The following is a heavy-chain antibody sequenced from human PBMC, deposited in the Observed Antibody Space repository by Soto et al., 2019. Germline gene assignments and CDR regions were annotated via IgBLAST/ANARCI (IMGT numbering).Heavy chain of an antibody. Sequence: SLTCAVSGGSISSSNWWSWVRQPPGKGLEWIGEIYHSGSTNYNPSLKSRVTISVDKSKNQFSLKLSSVTAADTAVYYCARAPLYDILPGYPLDYWGQGTLVTVSS. CDR3: ARAPLYDILPGYPLDY. V-gene: IGHV4-4*02. D-gene: IGHD3-9*01. CDR1: GGSISSSNW. CDR2: IYHSGST. J-gene: IGHJ4*02.